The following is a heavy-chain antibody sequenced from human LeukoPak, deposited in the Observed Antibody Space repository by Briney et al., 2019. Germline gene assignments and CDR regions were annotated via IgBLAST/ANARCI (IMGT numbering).Heavy chain of an antibody. D-gene: IGHD5-24*01. V-gene: IGHV3-21*01. J-gene: IGHJ4*02. CDR3: ARTKEMATISYFDS. Sequence: TGGSLRLSCAASGFTFSSYSMNWVRQAPGKGLEWVSSISSSSTYIYYADSVKGRFTISRDNAKNSLYLQMNSLRAEDTAVYYCARTKEMATISYFDSWGQGTLVTVSS. CDR2: ISSSSTYI. CDR1: GFTFSSYS.